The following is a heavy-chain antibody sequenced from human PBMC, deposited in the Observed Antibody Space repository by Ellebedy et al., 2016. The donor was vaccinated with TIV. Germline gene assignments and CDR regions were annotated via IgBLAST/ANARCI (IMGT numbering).Heavy chain of an antibody. V-gene: IGHV4-34*01. D-gene: IGHD3-3*01. J-gene: IGHJ5*02. CDR1: GGSFSGYY. CDR2: INHSGST. CDR3: ARVETYYDFWSGYSGWFNP. Sequence: GSLRLXXAVYGGSFSGYYWSWIRQPPGKGLEWIGEINHSGSTNYNPSLKSRVTISVDTSKNQFSLKLSSVTAADTAVYYCARVETYYDFWSGYSGWFNPWGQGTLVTVSS.